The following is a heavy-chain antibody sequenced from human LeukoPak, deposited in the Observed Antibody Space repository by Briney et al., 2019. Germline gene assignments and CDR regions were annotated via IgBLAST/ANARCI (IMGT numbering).Heavy chain of an antibody. CDR3: ARPHSDYGGIDY. Sequence: GGSLRLSCAASGFTFTSYAMHWARQAPGKGLEWVAVISFDERNRYYTDSVKGRFTISRDNSKNTMYLQMNSLRTEDTAVYYCARPHSDYGGIDYWGQGTLVTVSS. CDR1: GFTFTSYA. V-gene: IGHV3-30*04. J-gene: IGHJ4*02. D-gene: IGHD4-17*01. CDR2: ISFDERNR.